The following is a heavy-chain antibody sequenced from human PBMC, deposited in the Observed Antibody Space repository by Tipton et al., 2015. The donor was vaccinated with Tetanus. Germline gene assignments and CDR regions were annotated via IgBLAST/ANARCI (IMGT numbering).Heavy chain of an antibody. CDR1: GGSISSYY. CDR3: VREIYPHYYDSSGYFDY. V-gene: IGHV4-59*01. Sequence: TLSLTCTVSGGSISSYYWSWIRQPPGKGLEWIGYIYYSGSTNYNPSLKSRVTISVDTSKNQFSLKLSSVTAADTAVYYCVREIYPHYYDSSGYFDYWGQGTLVTVSS. CDR2: IYYSGST. J-gene: IGHJ4*02. D-gene: IGHD3-22*01.